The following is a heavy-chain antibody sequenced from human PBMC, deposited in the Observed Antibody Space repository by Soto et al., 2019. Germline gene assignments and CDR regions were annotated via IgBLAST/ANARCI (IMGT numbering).Heavy chain of an antibody. D-gene: IGHD3-3*01. Sequence: QLHLVQSGAVVKKPGASVTVSCSASGYPVTAYYMHWVRQAPGRGLEWMGGINPATGAAKYTQTCQGRVTMAREMSTSTVFMELSGLTSEDTAVFSCARGGGVGVAGSAAFDMWGQGTLVTVSS. V-gene: IGHV1-2*02. CDR2: INPATGAA. CDR1: GYPVTAYY. J-gene: IGHJ3*02. CDR3: ARGGGVGVAGSAAFDM.